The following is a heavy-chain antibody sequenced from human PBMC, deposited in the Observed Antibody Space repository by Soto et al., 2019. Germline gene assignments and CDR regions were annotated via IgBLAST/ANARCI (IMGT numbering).Heavy chain of an antibody. CDR1: GFTFSSYA. CDR2: ISGSGGST. J-gene: IGHJ6*02. CDR3: AKDRRDIVVVTATKRSTYYGMDV. Sequence: EVQLLESGGGLVQPGGSLRLSCAASGFTFSSYAMSWVRQAPGKGLEWVSAISGSGGSTYYADSVKGRFTISRDNSKNTLYLQMNSLRAEDTAVYYCAKDRRDIVVVTATKRSTYYGMDVWGQGTTVTVSS. D-gene: IGHD2-21*02. V-gene: IGHV3-23*01.